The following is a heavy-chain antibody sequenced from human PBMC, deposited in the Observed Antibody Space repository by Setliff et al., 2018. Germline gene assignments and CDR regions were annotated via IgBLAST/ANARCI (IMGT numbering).Heavy chain of an antibody. V-gene: IGHV1-69*05. J-gene: IGHJ6*03. CDR1: GYTFTTHG. D-gene: IGHD3-22*01. CDR3: VREGVDSRSSTDYRYYMDV. Sequence: SVKVSCKASGYTFTTHGISWVRQAPGQGLEWMGGTIPMFGTTNYARKFQGRVTIITDESTSTAYMQLSSLGSEDTAVYYCVREGVDSRSSTDYRYYMDVWGKGTTVTVSS. CDR2: TIPMFGTT.